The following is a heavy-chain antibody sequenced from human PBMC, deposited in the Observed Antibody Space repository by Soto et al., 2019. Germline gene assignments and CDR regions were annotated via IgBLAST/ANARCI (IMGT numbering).Heavy chain of an antibody. V-gene: IGHV4-34*01. CDR1: VVSFSGYY. Sequence: SETLSLTCAFYVVSFSGYYWSCIRQPPGRWLEWIGEINHSGTTNNNPSLKSRVSISVDTSKNQFSLKVSSVPAADTAVYYCARRTAGGSETSNNSWFATWGKGTLFAISS. CDR2: INHSGTT. CDR3: ARRTAGGSETSNNSWFAT. J-gene: IGHJ5*02. D-gene: IGHD3-10*01.